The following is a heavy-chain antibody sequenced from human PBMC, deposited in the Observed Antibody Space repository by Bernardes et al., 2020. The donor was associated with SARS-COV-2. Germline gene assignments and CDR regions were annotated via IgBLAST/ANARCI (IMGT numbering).Heavy chain of an antibody. J-gene: IGHJ4*02. D-gene: IGHD3-16*02. CDR3: ARERSLVVDGKKGFDS. V-gene: IGHV4-31*03. CDR1: GGSVNSGSST. CDR2: VLSTGTS. Sequence: SETLSLTCTVSGGSVNSGSSTFICSPHQQGMAWEWIGNVLSTGTSFSNPAPFLRLSFSATTSKNQFSLRLSSVTAAATAVYYCARERSLVVDGKKGFDSWGQGILVTVSS.